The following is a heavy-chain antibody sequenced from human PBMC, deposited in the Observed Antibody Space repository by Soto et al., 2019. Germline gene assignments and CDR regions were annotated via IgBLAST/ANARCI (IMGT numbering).Heavy chain of an antibody. CDR1: GYSFTSYW. CDR3: ARHATGIAAAGGEYGMDV. Sequence: GESLKISCKGSGYSFTSYWISWVRQMPGKGLEWMGRIDPSDSYTNYSPSFQGHVTISADKSISTAYLQWSSLKASDTAMYYCARHATGIAAAGGEYGMDVWGQGTTVTVSS. J-gene: IGHJ6*02. D-gene: IGHD6-13*01. CDR2: IDPSDSYT. V-gene: IGHV5-10-1*01.